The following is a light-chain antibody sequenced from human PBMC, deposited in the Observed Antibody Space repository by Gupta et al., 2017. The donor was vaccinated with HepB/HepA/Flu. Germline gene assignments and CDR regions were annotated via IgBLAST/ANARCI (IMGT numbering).Light chain of an antibody. CDR2: DTS. V-gene: IGKV3-20*01. J-gene: IGKJ2*01. Sequence: IVLTQSPGTLSLSPGERATLSCRASQNVSSGYLAWHQQKPGQAPRLLIYDTSSRAAGIPDRFSGSGAGTDFTLTSSRLEPEDSAVYYCQQDGSSYTFGQGAKLEIK. CDR3: QQDGSSYT. CDR1: QNVSSGY.